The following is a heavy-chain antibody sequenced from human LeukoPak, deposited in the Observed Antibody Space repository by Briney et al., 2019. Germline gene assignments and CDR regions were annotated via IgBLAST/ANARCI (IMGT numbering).Heavy chain of an antibody. V-gene: IGHV3-21*01. J-gene: IGHJ4*02. Sequence: GGSLRLSCAASGFTFSSFSMNWVPQAPGKGPEGVSSISSSSSYIHYADSVKARFPIPRDNAKNSLYLQMNSLRAEDTAVYYCARRTRRYYYDSSGYPFDYWGRGTLVTVSS. D-gene: IGHD3-22*01. CDR1: GFTFSSFS. CDR2: ISSSSSYI. CDR3: ARRTRRYYYDSSGYPFDY.